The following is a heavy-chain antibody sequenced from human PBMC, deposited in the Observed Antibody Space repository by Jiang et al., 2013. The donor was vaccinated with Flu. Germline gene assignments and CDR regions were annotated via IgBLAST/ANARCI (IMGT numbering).Heavy chain of an antibody. J-gene: IGHJ4*02. CDR1: GYSFTSYW. D-gene: IGHD5-12*01. CDR3: ARLALSPSGYDDIDY. V-gene: IGHV5-51*01. Sequence: GAEVKKPGESLRISCKGSGYSFTSYWIGWVRQMPGKGLEWMGIIYPGDSDTRYSPSFQGQVTISADKSISTAYLQRSSLKASDTAMYYCARLALSPSGYDDIDYWGQGTLVTVS. CDR2: IYPGDSDT.